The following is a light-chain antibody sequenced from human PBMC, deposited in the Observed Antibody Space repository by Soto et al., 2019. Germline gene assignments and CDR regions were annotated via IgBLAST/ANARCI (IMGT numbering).Light chain of an antibody. CDR1: ENIFKF. CDR3: QHYHSQSIT. V-gene: IGKV1-5*01. J-gene: IGKJ4*01. Sequence: DILLIQSPATLSASVGDRITITCRASENIFKFLAWYQQRSGSAPNLLIYAASDLERGVPSRFSGIGSGTEFTLTIDNLQPNDSATYFCQHYHSQSITFGGGTQ. CDR2: AAS.